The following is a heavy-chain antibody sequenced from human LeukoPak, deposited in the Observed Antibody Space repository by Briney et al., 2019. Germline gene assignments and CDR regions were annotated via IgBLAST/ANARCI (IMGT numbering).Heavy chain of an antibody. CDR2: ISPNSGGT. J-gene: IGHJ4*02. CDR3: ARDRERRGYFETSGFELDY. D-gene: IGHD3-22*01. Sequence: GASVKVSCKASGYTFTSYYMHWVRQAPGQGLEWMGWISPNSGGTNYAQKFQGRVTVARDTSISTAYMELSRMRSDDTAVYYCARDRERRGYFETSGFELDYWGQGTLVTVSS. CDR1: GYTFTSYY. V-gene: IGHV1-2*02.